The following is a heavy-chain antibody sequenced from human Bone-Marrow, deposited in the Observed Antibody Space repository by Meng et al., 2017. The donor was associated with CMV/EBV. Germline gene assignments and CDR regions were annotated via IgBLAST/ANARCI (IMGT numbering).Heavy chain of an antibody. CDR2: ISATGVYI. J-gene: IGHJ5*02. V-gene: IGHV3-21*01. Sequence: GGSLRLSCAVSGLDFSDHTMNWVRQAPGKGLEWVSSISATGVYIYYADSVKGRFTISRDNAQNSLFLQMNSLRADDTALYYCAREGVSSGWPRKQKEFDPWGQGTLVTVSS. CDR1: GLDFSDHT. CDR3: AREGVSSGWPRKQKEFDP. D-gene: IGHD6-19*01.